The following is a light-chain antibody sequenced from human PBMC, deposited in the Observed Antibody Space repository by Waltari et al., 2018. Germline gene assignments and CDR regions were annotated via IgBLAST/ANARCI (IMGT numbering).Light chain of an antibody. J-gene: IGLJ2*01. CDR3: CSYAGSSTLV. V-gene: IGLV2-23*01. Sequence: QSALTQPASVSGSPGQSITISCTGTSSDVGSYNLVSWYQQHPGKAPKLMLYEGSKRPSGLSDRLSGSKSGNTASLTISGLQAEDEADYYCCSYAGSSTLVFGGGTKLTVL. CDR1: SSDVGSYNL. CDR2: EGS.